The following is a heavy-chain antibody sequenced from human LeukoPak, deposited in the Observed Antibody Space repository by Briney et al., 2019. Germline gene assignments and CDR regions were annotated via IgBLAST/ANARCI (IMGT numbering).Heavy chain of an antibody. CDR1: GGSISSYY. Sequence: SETLSLTCTVSGGSISSYYWSWTRQPAGKGLEWIGRIYTSGSTNYNPSLKSRVTMSVDTSKNQVSLKMSSVTAADTAVYYCAKSDGYGLIDYWGQGTLVTVSS. J-gene: IGHJ4*01. V-gene: IGHV4-4*07. D-gene: IGHD2-21*02. CDR3: AKSDGYGLIDY. CDR2: IYTSGST.